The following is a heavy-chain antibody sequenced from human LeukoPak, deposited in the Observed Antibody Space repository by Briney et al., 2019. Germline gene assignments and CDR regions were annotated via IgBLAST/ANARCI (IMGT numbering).Heavy chain of an antibody. V-gene: IGHV3-23*01. CDR1: GFTFSSYA. CDR3: ARLYYDWGYGVDV. J-gene: IGHJ6*02. Sequence: GGSLRLSCAASGFTFSSYAMSWVRQAPAKGLEWVSAISGSGGSTYYADSVKGRFTISRDNSKNTLYLQMNSLRAEDTAVYYCARLYYDWGYGVDVWGQGTTVTVSS. CDR2: ISGSGGST. D-gene: IGHD3-16*01.